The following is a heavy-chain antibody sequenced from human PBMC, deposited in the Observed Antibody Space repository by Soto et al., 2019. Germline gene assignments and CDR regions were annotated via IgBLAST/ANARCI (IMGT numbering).Heavy chain of an antibody. CDR2: IYYSGST. J-gene: IGHJ6*02. D-gene: IGHD2-21*02. CDR1: GGSISSYY. V-gene: IGHV4-59*01. Sequence: SETLSLTCTVSGGSISSYYWSWIRQPPGKGLEWIGYIYYSGSTNYNPSLKSRVTISVDTSKNQFSLKLSSVTAADTAVYYCARGGTAKLAYCGGDCYSNPRYYYYYYGMDVWGQGTTVTVSS. CDR3: ARGGTAKLAYCGGDCYSNPRYYYYYYGMDV.